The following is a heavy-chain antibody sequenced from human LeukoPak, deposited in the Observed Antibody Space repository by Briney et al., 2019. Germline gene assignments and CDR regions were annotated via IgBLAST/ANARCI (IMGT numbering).Heavy chain of an antibody. CDR1: GFTFSNAW. V-gene: IGHV3-15*01. CDR3: TTLAYYDFWSGYLYYYYYMDV. CDR2: IKSKTDGGTT. J-gene: IGHJ6*03. D-gene: IGHD3-3*01. Sequence: PGGSLRLSCAASGFTFSNAWMSWVRQAPGKGLEWVGRIKSKTDGGTTDYAAPVKGRFTISRDDSKNTLYLQMNSLKTEDTAVYYCTTLAYYDFWSGYLYYYYYMDVWGKGTTVTVSS.